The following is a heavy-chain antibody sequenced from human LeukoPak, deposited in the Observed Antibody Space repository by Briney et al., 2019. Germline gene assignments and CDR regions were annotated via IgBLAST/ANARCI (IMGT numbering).Heavy chain of an antibody. CDR1: GGSFSGYY. V-gene: IGHV4-34*01. CDR2: INHSGST. Sequence: NPSETLSLTCAVYGGSFSGYYWSWIRQPPGKGLEWIGEINHSGSTNYNPSLKSRVTISVDTSKNQFSLKLSSVTAADTAVYYCARFFRVRRPAFDIWGQGTMVTVSS. CDR3: ARFFRVRRPAFDI. D-gene: IGHD1-1*01. J-gene: IGHJ3*02.